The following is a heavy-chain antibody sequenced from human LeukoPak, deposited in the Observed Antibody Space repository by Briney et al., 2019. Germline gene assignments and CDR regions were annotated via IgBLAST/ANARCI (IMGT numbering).Heavy chain of an antibody. CDR2: ISYDGSNE. J-gene: IGHJ6*02. V-gene: IGHV3-30*04. D-gene: IGHD2-2*01. CDR3: ARVRAGYCTSTSCYTGMDV. CDR1: EFTFSSYA. Sequence: GGSLRLSCVASEFTFSSYAMHWVRQTPGKGLEWVALISYDGSNEYYADSVRGRFTISRDNSKFTLYMQMNSLRAEDTAVYYCARVRAGYCTSTSCYTGMDVWGQGTTVTVSS.